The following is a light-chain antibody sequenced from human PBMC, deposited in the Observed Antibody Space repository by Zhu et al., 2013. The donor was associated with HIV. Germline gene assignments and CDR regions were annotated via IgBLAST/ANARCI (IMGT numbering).Light chain of an antibody. J-gene: IGLJ1*01. V-gene: IGLV1-44*01. CDR3: AAWDDSVSGYV. CDR2: TKS. Sequence: HSVLTQPPSASGTPGQRVAIYCSGSSSNIGTNPVNWYQQVPGTPPKLLIYTKSQRSSGVPGRFSASQSGTSASLAISGLQSEDEADYYCAAWDDSVSGYVFGSGTTVTVL. CDR1: SSNIGTNP.